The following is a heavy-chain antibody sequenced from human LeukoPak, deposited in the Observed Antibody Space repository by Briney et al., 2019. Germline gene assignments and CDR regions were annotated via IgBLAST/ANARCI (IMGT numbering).Heavy chain of an antibody. J-gene: IGHJ5*02. CDR3: ARGSIAAAEGSHWFDP. CDR2: IYYSGST. D-gene: IGHD6-13*01. CDR1: GGSTSSYY. V-gene: IGHV4-59*01. Sequence: SETLSLTCTVSGGSTSSYYWSWIRQPPGKGLEWIGYIYYSGSTNYNPSLKSRVTISVDTSKNQFSLKLSSVTAADTAVYYCARGSIAAAEGSHWFDPWGQGTLVTVSS.